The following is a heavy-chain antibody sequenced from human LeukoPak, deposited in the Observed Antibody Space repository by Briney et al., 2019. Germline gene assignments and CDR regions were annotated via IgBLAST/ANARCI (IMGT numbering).Heavy chain of an antibody. D-gene: IGHD3/OR15-3a*01. CDR1: GFTFSDHY. Sequence: GGSLRLSCAASGFTFSDHYMDWVRQAPGKGLKWVGRTRNKANSYTTEYAASVKGRFTISRDDSKNSLYLQMNSLKTEDTAVYYCARGIGLYWGQGTLVTVSS. J-gene: IGHJ4*02. V-gene: IGHV3-72*01. CDR3: ARGIGLY. CDR2: TRNKANSYTT.